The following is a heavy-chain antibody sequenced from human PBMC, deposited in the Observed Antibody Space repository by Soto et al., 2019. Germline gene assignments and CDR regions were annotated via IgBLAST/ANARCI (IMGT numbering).Heavy chain of an antibody. CDR3: AANWNFGLNF. J-gene: IGHJ4*02. V-gene: IGHV3-11*03. Sequence: PGGSLRLSCAGSGFGFSDFHISWVRQAPGKGLEWISYISSSLGHTDYADSVKGRFTISRDNAKSSVFLEMSDLRSDDTAVYYCAANWNFGLNFWGQGTLVTV. CDR1: GFGFSDFH. CDR2: ISSSLGHT. D-gene: IGHD1-1*01.